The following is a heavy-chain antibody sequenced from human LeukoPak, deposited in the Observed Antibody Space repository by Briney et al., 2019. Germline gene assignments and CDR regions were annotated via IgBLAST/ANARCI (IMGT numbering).Heavy chain of an antibody. V-gene: IGHV4-39*01. D-gene: IGHD6-19*01. J-gene: IGHJ4*02. CDR1: GGSISSSSYY. Sequence: PSETLSLTCTVSGGSISSSSYYWGWIRQPPGKGLEWIGSIYYSGSTYYNPSLKSRVTISVDTSKNQFSLKLSSVTAADTAVYYCASTQWLVRRAPPYYFDYWGQGTLVTVSS. CDR3: ASTQWLVRRAPPYYFDY. CDR2: IYYSGST.